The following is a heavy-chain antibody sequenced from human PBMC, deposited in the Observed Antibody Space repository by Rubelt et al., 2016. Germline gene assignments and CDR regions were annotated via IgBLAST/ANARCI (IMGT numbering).Heavy chain of an antibody. CDR3: ARGVMIFGGHIDV. D-gene: IGHD3/OR15-3a*01. CDR2: VNPKLGTT. J-gene: IGHJ6*03. V-gene: IGHV1-69*04. Sequence: QVQLVQSGAEVKKPGSSIKVSCKVSGGTFDNHVISWVRQAPGQGLEWMGRVNPKLGTTNWTPNFKGRLTITADKATRTAYMELRSLRSEDTAVYYCARGVMIFGGHIDVWGKGTTVIVSS. CDR1: GGTFDNHV.